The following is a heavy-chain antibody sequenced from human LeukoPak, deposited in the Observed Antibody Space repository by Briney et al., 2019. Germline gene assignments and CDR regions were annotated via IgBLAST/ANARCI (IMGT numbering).Heavy chain of an antibody. D-gene: IGHD4-17*01. CDR3: ARHLKAIAGSMTTVKTDAFDI. V-gene: IGHV1-2*02. Sequence: ASVKVSCKASGYTFTGYYMHWVRQAPGQGLEWMGWINPNSGGTNYAQKFQGRVTMTRDTSISTAYMELSRLRSDDTAVYYCARHLKAIAGSMTTVKTDAFDIWGQGTMVTVSS. CDR2: INPNSGGT. J-gene: IGHJ3*02. CDR1: GYTFTGYY.